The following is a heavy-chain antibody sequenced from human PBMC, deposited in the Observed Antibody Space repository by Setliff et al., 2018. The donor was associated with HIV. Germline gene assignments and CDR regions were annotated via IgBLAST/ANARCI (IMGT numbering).Heavy chain of an antibody. J-gene: IGHJ4*02. Sequence: GGSLRLSCAASGFTFSSYAMSWVRQTPEKGLEWVSIITSGGSTYYADSAKGRFIISRDNSQNTLYLQMNSLRADDTAIYYCAKGFSPVDTALVSGPTYWGQGIRVTVSS. CDR2: ITSGGST. D-gene: IGHD5-18*01. CDR3: AKGFSPVDTALVSGPTY. CDR1: GFTFSSYA. V-gene: IGHV3-23*01.